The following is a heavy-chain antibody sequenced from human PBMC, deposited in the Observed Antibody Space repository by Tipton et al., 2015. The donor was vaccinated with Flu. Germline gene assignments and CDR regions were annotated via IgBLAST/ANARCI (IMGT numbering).Heavy chain of an antibody. CDR2: VYISGST. V-gene: IGHV4-59*01. D-gene: IGHD3-10*01. Sequence: TPSLTCTVSGASMSGFYWSWIRQPPGEVLEWIGYVYISGSTFYNPSLKSRVTILLDTSMNQFSLKLSSVTAADTAIYYCARRLSGDDAFDIWGQGTMVTVSS. CDR3: ARRLSGDDAFDI. CDR1: GASMSGFY. J-gene: IGHJ3*02.